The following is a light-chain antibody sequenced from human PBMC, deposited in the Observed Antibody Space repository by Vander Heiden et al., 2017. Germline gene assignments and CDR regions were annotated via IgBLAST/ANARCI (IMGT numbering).Light chain of an antibody. CDR1: QSVSSN. CDR3: QQYNNWPLT. CDR2: GAS. J-gene: IGKJ4*01. V-gene: IGKV3-15*01. Sequence: DRVMTQLPATLSVSPGERPTLSCRASQSVSSNVAWYQQKPGQTPRLLIYGASTRATGIPDRFSGSGSGTEFTLTIGSLQSEDFAVYYCQQYNNWPLTFGGGTKVEIK.